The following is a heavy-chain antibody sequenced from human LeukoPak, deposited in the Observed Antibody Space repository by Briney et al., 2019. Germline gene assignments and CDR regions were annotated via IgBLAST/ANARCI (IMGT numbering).Heavy chain of an antibody. CDR3: ARRAGAYSHPYDY. J-gene: IGHJ4*02. D-gene: IGHD4/OR15-4a*01. V-gene: IGHV3-53*01. Sequence: PGGSLRLSCAVSGFTVSTYYMSWVRQVPGKGLEWVSFIYSDNTHYSDSVKGRFTISRDNSKNTLYLQMNSLRAEDTAVYYCARRAGAYSHPYDYWGQGTLVTVSS. CDR1: GFTVSTYY. CDR2: IYSDNT.